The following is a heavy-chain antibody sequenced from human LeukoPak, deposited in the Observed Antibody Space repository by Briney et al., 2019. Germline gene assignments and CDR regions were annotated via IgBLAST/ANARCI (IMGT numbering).Heavy chain of an antibody. V-gene: IGHV4-34*01. CDR2: INHSGST. D-gene: IGHD3-16*01. J-gene: IGHJ3*02. CDR3: ARSRVLWGGAGAFDI. Sequence: SEILSLTCAVYGGSFSGYYWSWIRQPPGKGLEWIGEINHSGSTNYNPSLKSRVTISVDTSKNQFSLKLSSVTAADTAVYYCARSRVLWGGAGAFDIWGQGKMVTVSS. CDR1: GGSFSGYY.